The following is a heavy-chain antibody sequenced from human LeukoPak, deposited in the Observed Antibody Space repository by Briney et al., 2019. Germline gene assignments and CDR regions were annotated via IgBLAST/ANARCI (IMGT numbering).Heavy chain of an antibody. CDR1: GFTVSSDY. V-gene: IGHV3-53*01. Sequence: PGGSLRLSCAASGFTVSSDYMSWVRQAPGKGLEWVSVIYSGGSTYYADSVKGRFTISRDNSKNTLYLQMNSLRAEDTAVYYCARGPMVRGVIRPYYYYYMDVWGKGTTVTISS. D-gene: IGHD3-10*01. J-gene: IGHJ6*03. CDR2: IYSGGST. CDR3: ARGPMVRGVIRPYYYYYMDV.